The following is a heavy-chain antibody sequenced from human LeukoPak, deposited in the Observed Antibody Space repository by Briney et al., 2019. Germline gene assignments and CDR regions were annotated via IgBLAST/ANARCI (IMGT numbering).Heavy chain of an antibody. Sequence: SQTLSLTCTVSGGSISSGDYYWSWIRQPPGKGLEWIAYMYYSGSTYYNPSLKSRVTMSADTSKNQLSLKLGSVTAADTAVYYCARPYYYDSRIDPWGQGILVTVSS. CDR3: ARPYYYDSRIDP. D-gene: IGHD3-22*01. J-gene: IGHJ5*02. CDR1: GGSISSGDYY. V-gene: IGHV4-30-4*01. CDR2: MYYSGST.